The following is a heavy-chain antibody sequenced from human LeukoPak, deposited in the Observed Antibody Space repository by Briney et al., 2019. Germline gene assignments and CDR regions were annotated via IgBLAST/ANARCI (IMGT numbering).Heavy chain of an antibody. V-gene: IGHV1-8*02. Sequence: GASVKVSCKASGYTFTSYDINWVRQATGQGLEWMGWMNPNSGNTGYAQKLQGRVTMTTDTSTSTAYMELRSLRSDDTAVYYCAREGGGFDYGGNRYFDYWGQGTLVTVSS. CDR1: GYTFTSYD. CDR2: MNPNSGNT. D-gene: IGHD4-23*01. CDR3: AREGGGFDYGGNRYFDY. J-gene: IGHJ4*02.